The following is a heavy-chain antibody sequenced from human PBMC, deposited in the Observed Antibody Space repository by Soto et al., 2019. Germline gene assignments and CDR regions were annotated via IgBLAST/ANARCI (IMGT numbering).Heavy chain of an antibody. CDR2: IYYSGST. CDR1: GGSISSYY. V-gene: IGHV4-59*01. CDR3: ARTSSGAYDYVWQSYRYTGWFDP. D-gene: IGHD3-16*02. J-gene: IGHJ5*02. Sequence: SETLSLTCTVSGGSISSYYWSWIRQPPGKGLEWIGYIYYSGSTNYNPSLKSRVTISVDTSKNQFSLKLSSVTAADTAVYYCARTSSGAYDYVWQSYRYTGWFDPWGQGTLVTVPQ.